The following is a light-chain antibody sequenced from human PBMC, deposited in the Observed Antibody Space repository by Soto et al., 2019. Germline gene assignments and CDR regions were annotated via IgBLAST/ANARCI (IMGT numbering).Light chain of an antibody. J-gene: IGLJ2*01. CDR3: SSYTTSSTLI. CDR1: SSDVGDHNY. CDR2: AVS. Sequence: QSVLTQPASVSGSPGQSITISCTGTSSDVGDHNYVSWYQQQPGKAPKLMIYAVSNRPSGVSNRFSGSKSGTTASLTVSGLQAEDEADYYCSSYTTSSTLIFGGGTKLTVL. V-gene: IGLV2-14*03.